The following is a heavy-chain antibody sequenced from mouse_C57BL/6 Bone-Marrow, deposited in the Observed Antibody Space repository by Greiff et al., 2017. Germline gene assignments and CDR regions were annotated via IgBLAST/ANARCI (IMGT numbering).Heavy chain of an antibody. CDR1: GYTFTSYW. J-gene: IGHJ2*01. D-gene: IGHD1-1*01. Sequence: QAQLQQPGTELVKPGASVTLSCKASGYTFTSYWMHWVKQRPGQGLEWIGNINPSNGGTNYNEKFKSKATLTVDKSSSPAYMQLSSLTSEDSAVYYCARIYYYGSSFDYWGQGTTLTVSS. CDR3: ARIYYYGSSFDY. CDR2: INPSNGGT. V-gene: IGHV1-53*01.